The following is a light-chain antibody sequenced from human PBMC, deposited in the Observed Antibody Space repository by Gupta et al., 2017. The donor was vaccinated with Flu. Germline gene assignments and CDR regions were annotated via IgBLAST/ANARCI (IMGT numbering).Light chain of an antibody. J-gene: IGLJ3*02. CDR2: ETD. Sequence: TITLSCDLTSGSVGRNNYPSWYRQHPGKAPIMLMYETDSRASGVSERFSGSMVGNTDALTITGVQADDEADYLCITFAGTETYVFGGGTKLTVL. CDR1: SGSVGRNNY. V-gene: IGLV8-61*01. CDR3: ITFAGTETYV.